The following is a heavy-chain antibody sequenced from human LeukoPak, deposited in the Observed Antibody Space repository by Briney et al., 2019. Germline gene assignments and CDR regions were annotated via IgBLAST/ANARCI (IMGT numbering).Heavy chain of an antibody. CDR1: GYTFTSYG. CDR2: ISAYNGNT. V-gene: IGHV1-18*01. D-gene: IGHD3-10*01. Sequence: ASVKVSCKASGYTFTSYGISWVRQAPGQGLEWMGWISAYNGNTNYAQKLQGRVTMTTDTSTSTAYMELRSLRSDDTAVYYCARGDRDGEAFTGSHNWFDPWGQGTLVTVSS. CDR3: ARGDRDGEAFTGSHNWFDP. J-gene: IGHJ5*02.